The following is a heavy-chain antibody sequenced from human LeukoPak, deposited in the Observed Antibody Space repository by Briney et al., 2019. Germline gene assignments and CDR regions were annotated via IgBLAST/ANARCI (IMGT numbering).Heavy chain of an antibody. V-gene: IGHV4-59*01. CDR1: GGSISSYY. D-gene: IGHD5-24*01. CDR3: ARLRWLQLIDY. Sequence: SETLSFTCTVSGGSISSYYWSWIRQPPGKGLEWIGYIYCSGSTNYNPSLKSRVTISVDTSKNQFSLELRSVTAADSAVYYCARLRWLQLIDYWGQGSLVTVSS. J-gene: IGHJ4*02. CDR2: IYCSGST.